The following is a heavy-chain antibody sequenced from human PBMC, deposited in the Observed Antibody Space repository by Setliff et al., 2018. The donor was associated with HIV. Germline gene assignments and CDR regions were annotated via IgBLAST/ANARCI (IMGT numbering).Heavy chain of an antibody. D-gene: IGHD1-26*01. Sequence: ASVKVSCKASGYTFSSYGVNWVRQAPGQGLEWMGWISADNGNTKYAQKFQGRVTITTDTSTSPVYMELRSLRSDDTAVYYCARDRWELLRRPEYFQHWGQGSLVTVSS. V-gene: IGHV1-18*01. J-gene: IGHJ1*01. CDR3: ARDRWELLRRPEYFQH. CDR1: GYTFSSYG. CDR2: ISADNGNT.